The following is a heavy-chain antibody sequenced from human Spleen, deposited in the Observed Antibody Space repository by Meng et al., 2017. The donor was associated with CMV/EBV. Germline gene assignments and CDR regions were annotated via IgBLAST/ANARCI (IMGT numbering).Heavy chain of an antibody. Sequence: CAGSAGSVSTTQWWNWVRQPPGKGLEWIGQIYHTGSTDYNPSLESRVTMSVDKSKNQFSLKVSSVTAADTATYYCARSSGDNSYFDYWGRGTLVTVSS. CDR3: ARSSGDNSYFDY. D-gene: IGHD4-11*01. J-gene: IGHJ4*02. CDR1: AGSVSTTQW. V-gene: IGHV4-4*02. CDR2: IYHTGST.